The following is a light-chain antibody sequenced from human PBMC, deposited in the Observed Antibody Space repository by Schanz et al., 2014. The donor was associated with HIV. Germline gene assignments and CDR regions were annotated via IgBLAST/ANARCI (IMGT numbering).Light chain of an antibody. V-gene: IGLV2-14*03. J-gene: IGLJ2*01. CDR3: SSHAGRSSFVV. Sequence: QSALTQPPSASGSPGQSVTISCTGTSSDVGGYNYVSWYQQHPGKAPKLMIYDVNNRPSGVSNRFSGSKSGNTASLTISGLQAEDEADYYCSSHAGRSSFVVFGGGTKLTVL. CDR2: DVN. CDR1: SSDVGGYNY.